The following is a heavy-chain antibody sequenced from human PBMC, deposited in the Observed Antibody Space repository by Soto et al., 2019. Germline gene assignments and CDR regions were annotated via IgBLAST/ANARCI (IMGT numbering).Heavy chain of an antibody. D-gene: IGHD1-1*01. CDR3: ARGYPQNWFDP. J-gene: IGHJ5*02. CDR2: IYNTGST. CDR1: GGSISSGGYS. V-gene: IGHV4-31*03. Sequence: QVQLQESGPGLVKPSQTLSLTCTVSGGSISSGGYSWGWIRQDPGKGLEWIGYIYNTGSTYYNPSLKSRVTISVDTSKNQFSLKLSSVTAADTAVYYCARGYPQNWFDPWGQGTLVTVSS.